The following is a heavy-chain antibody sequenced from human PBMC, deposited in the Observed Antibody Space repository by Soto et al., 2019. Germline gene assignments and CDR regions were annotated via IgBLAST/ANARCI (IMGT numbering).Heavy chain of an antibody. J-gene: IGHJ6*02. D-gene: IGHD3-3*01. V-gene: IGHV4-30-4*01. CDR2: ISYSGST. CDR3: AISSLTILGPRNDYDGMCV. Sequence: SETLSLTCTVSGGSISSGEYYWTWIRQPPGKGLEWIGYISYSGSTHYSPSLKSRVSISVDTSKNQFSLNLASVSAEDTAVYYCAISSLTILGPRNDYDGMCVWGVGTTV. CDR1: GGSISSGEYY.